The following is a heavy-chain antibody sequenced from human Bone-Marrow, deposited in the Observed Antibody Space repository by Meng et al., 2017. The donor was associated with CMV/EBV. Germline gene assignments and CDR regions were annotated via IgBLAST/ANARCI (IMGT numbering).Heavy chain of an antibody. CDR2: ISSSGSTI. D-gene: IGHD1-1*01. V-gene: IGHV3-48*03. Sequence: GESLKISCAASGFTFSSYHMNWVRQAPGKGLEWVSYISSSGSTIYYADSVKGRFTISRDNAKNSLYLQMNSLRAEDTAVYYCSRTLRYPNALDIWGQGTMVTVSS. CDR3: SRTLRYPNALDI. CDR1: GFTFSSYH. J-gene: IGHJ3*02.